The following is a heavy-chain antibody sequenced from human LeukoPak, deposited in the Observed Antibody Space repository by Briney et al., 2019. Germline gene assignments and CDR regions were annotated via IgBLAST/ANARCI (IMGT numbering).Heavy chain of an antibody. CDR3: ARVPDGYPDY. CDR1: VGSFSSGRDY. Sequence: KPSQSLSLTCTVSVGSFSSGRDYWSWIRQPPGKGLEWIGYIYHSGSTSYNPSLKSRVTISLDTSKNHFSLKLNSVTAADTAVYYCARVPDGYPDYWGQGTLVTVSS. CDR2: IYHSGST. V-gene: IGHV4-61*03. D-gene: IGHD5-24*01. J-gene: IGHJ4*02.